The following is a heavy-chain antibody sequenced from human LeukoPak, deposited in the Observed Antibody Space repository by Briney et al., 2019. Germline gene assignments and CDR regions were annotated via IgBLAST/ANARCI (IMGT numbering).Heavy chain of an antibody. CDR3: ASGGALAAADY. D-gene: IGHD6-13*01. V-gene: IGHV1-69*04. CDR2: IIPILGIA. Sequence: SVKVSCKASGGTFSSYAISWVRQAPGQGLEWMGRIIPILGIANYAQKFQGRVTITADKSTSTAYMELSSLRSEDTAVYYCASGGALAAADYWGQGTLVTVSS. J-gene: IGHJ4*02. CDR1: GGTFSSYA.